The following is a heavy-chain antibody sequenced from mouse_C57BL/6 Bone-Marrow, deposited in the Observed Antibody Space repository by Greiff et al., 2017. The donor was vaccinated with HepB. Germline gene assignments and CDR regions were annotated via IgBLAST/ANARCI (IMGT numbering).Heavy chain of an antibody. J-gene: IGHJ4*01. D-gene: IGHD3-3*01. CDR1: GFTFSDFY. V-gene: IGHV7-1*01. CDR3: ARDRGGPALAMDY. Sequence: EVKLVESGGGLVQSGRSLRLSCATSGFTFSDFYMEWVRQAPGKGLEWIAASRNKANDYTTEYSASVKGRFIVSRDTSQSILYLQMNALRAEDTAIYYGARDRGGPALAMDYWGQGTSVTVSS. CDR2: SRNKANDYTT.